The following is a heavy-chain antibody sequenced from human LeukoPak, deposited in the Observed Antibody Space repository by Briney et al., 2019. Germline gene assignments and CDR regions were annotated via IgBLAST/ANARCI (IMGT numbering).Heavy chain of an antibody. CDR1: GGSFSGYY. CDR3: ALILYDFWSGYYVYGMDV. CDR2: INHSGST. J-gene: IGHJ6*02. D-gene: IGHD3-3*01. Sequence: SETLSLTCAVYGGSFSGYYWSWIRQPPGKGLEWIGEINHSGSTNYNPSLKSRVTISVDASKNQLSLKLSSVTAADTAVYYCALILYDFWSGYYVYGMDVWGQGTTVTVSS. V-gene: IGHV4-34*01.